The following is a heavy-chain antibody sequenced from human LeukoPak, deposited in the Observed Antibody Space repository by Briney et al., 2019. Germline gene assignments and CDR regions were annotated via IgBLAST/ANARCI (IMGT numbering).Heavy chain of an antibody. J-gene: IGHJ2*01. Sequence: PGGSLRLSCAASGFTFSSYWMHWVRQAPGKGLEWVAVISYDGSNKYYADSVKGRFTISRDNSKNTLYLQMNSLRAEDTAVYYCAKDASPTVTTAYWYFDLWGRGTLVTVSS. CDR2: ISYDGSNK. D-gene: IGHD4-17*01. CDR1: GFTFSSYW. V-gene: IGHV3-30*18. CDR3: AKDASPTVTTAYWYFDL.